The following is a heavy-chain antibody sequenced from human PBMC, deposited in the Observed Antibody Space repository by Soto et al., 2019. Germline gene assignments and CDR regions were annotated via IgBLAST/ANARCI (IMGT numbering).Heavy chain of an antibody. D-gene: IGHD3-10*01. CDR1: GDSVSSNSAA. V-gene: IGHV6-1*01. CDR3: SRDHYYGSGSYYYYYGMDV. Sequence: SQTLSLTCAISGDSVSSNSAAWNWIRQSPSRGLEWLGRTYYRSKWYNDYAVSVKSRITINPDTSKNQFSLQLNSVTPEDTAVYSCSRDHYYGSGSYYYYYGMDVWGQGTTVTVSS. J-gene: IGHJ6*02. CDR2: TYYRSKWYN.